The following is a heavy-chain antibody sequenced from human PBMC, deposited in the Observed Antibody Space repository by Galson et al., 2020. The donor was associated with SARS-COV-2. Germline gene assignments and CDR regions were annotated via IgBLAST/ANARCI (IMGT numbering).Heavy chain of an antibody. Sequence: ASVKVSCKASGYTFTGYYMHWVRQAPGQGLEWMGWINPNSGGTNYAQKFQGRVTMTRDTSISTAYMELSRLRSDDTAVYYCARENPYSSGWPDYWGQGTLVTVSS. D-gene: IGHD6-19*01. V-gene: IGHV1-2*02. J-gene: IGHJ4*02. CDR1: GYTFTGYY. CDR3: ARENPYSSGWPDY. CDR2: INPNSGGT.